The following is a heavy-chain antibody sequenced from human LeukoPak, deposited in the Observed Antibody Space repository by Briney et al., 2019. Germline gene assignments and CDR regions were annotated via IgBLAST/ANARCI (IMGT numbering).Heavy chain of an antibody. CDR2: ISGSGGST. V-gene: IGHV3-23*01. J-gene: IGHJ4*02. Sequence: PGGSLRLSCAAPGFTFSSYAMSWVRQAPGKGLEWVSAISGSGGSTYYADSVKGRFTISRDNSKNTLYLQMNSLRAEDTAVYYCAKSGGGYSYGYNYWGQGTLVTVSS. CDR3: AKSGGGYSYGYNY. D-gene: IGHD5-18*01. CDR1: GFTFSSYA.